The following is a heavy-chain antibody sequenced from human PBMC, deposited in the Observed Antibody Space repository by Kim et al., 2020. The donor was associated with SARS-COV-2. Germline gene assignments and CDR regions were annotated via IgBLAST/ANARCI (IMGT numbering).Heavy chain of an antibody. V-gene: IGHV4-4*07. CDR3: ARNWYFDL. J-gene: IGHJ2*01. CDR2: SRRT. Sequence: SRRTTYTPSRKSRVTMSVDTSKHRASLRLSSVTAADTAVYYCARNWYFDLWGRGTLVTVSS.